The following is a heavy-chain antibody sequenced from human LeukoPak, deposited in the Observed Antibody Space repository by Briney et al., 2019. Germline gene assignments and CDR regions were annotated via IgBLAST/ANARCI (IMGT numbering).Heavy chain of an antibody. CDR1: GFTFSSYA. CDR3: AKERSLGVAAASNY. Sequence: PGGSLRLSCAASGFTFSSYAMSWVRQAPGKGLEWVSSISGSGDNTYYADSVKGRFIISRDNSKNTLYLQMNSLRAEDTAVYYCAKERSLGVAAASNYWGQGTLVTVSS. D-gene: IGHD6-13*01. CDR2: ISGSGDNT. V-gene: IGHV3-23*01. J-gene: IGHJ4*02.